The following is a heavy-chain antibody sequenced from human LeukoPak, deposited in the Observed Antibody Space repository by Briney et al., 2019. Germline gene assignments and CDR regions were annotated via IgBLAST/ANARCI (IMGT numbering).Heavy chain of an antibody. J-gene: IGHJ4*02. CDR2: IYYSGST. CDR1: GGSISSYY. D-gene: IGHD2-21*02. CDR3: ARRWVTGLRDFDY. Sequence: SETLSLTCTVSGGSISSYYWSWIRQPPGKGLEGIGYIYYSGSTNYNPSHKSRVTISVDTSKNQFSLKLSSVTAADTAVYYCARRWVTGLRDFDYWGQGTLVTVSS. V-gene: IGHV4-59*01.